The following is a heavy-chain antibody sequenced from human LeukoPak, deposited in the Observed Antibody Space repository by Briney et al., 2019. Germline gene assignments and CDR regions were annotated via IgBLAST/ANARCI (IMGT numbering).Heavy chain of an antibody. Sequence: PGGSLRLSCAASGFTFDDYGMSWVRQAPGKGLEWVSGINWNGGSTGYADSVKGRFTISRDNAKNSLYLQMNSLRAEDTALYYCARGDYDYVWGSYRYYYYYYYMDVWGKGTTVTVSS. D-gene: IGHD3-16*02. CDR2: INWNGGST. V-gene: IGHV3-20*04. CDR3: ARGDYDYVWGSYRYYYYYYYMDV. CDR1: GFTFDDYG. J-gene: IGHJ6*03.